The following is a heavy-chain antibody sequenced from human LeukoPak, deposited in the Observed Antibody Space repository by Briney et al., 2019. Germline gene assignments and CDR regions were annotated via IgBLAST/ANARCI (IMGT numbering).Heavy chain of an antibody. J-gene: IGHJ4*02. CDR2: ISYDGSNK. CDR3: APSTRRSAPFDY. D-gene: IGHD6-25*01. Sequence: GGSLRLSCAASGFTFSSYGMHWVRQAPGKGLEWVAVISYDGSNKYYADSVKGRFTISRDNSKNTLYLQMNSLRAEDTVVYYCAPSTRRSAPFDYWGQGTLVTVSS. CDR1: GFTFSSYG. V-gene: IGHV3-30*03.